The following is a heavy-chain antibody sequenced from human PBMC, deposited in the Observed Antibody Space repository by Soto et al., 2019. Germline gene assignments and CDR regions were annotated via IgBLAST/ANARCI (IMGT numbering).Heavy chain of an antibody. D-gene: IGHD3-22*01. J-gene: IGHJ4*02. V-gene: IGHV4-59*02. CDR2: IYYTGST. CDR1: SDSVSNYC. CDR3: ARLREYYDSSGYSLYFDY. Sequence: SETLSLTCTVSSDSVSNYCWSWIRQSPGKGLEWIGYIYYTGSTYDNPSLKSRVTISVDTSKNQFSLKLSSVTAADTAVYYCARLREYYDSSGYSLYFDYWGQGTLVTVSS.